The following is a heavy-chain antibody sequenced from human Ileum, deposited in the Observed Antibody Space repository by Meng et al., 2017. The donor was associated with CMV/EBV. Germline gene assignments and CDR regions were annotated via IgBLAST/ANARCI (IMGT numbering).Heavy chain of an antibody. CDR2: ITGSGDII. D-gene: IGHD4-17*01. V-gene: IGHV3-11*01. Sequence: LACAASGVPFGAYSMAWVRQAPGKGLEWVSYITGSGDIIYYADSVKGRFTISRDNAKSSLYLEINSLRAEDTAVYYCARGNYGFDYWGQGTLVTVSS. CDR1: GVPFGAYS. CDR3: ARGNYGFDY. J-gene: IGHJ4*02.